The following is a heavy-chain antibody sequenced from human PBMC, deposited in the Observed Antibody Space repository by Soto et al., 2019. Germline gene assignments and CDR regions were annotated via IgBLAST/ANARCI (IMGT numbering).Heavy chain of an antibody. J-gene: IGHJ3*02. D-gene: IGHD3-16*01. CDR3: ARSPLGYDYVRQTWREVGDSFDI. CDR2: LIHGGST. V-gene: IGHV4-34*12. Sequence: QVRLEQWGAGLLKPSETLSLTCAIYGASLGGFHWTWLRQAPGKGLEWIGELIHGGSTNYNPSLKSRGSFSLDTSKSQFSLHFMSVTAADTAVYYCARSPLGYDYVRQTWREVGDSFDIWGRGTMVTVSS. CDR1: GASLGGFH.